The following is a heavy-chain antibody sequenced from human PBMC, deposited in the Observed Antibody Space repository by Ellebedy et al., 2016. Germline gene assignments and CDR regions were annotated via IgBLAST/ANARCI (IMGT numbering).Heavy chain of an antibody. D-gene: IGHD3-3*01. J-gene: IGHJ4*02. CDR3: ARDGSEWSRDY. V-gene: IGHV3-21*01. CDR2: IVFSGTAT. Sequence: GESLKISXTASGFTFGDYAMSWFRQAPGKGLEWVATIVFSGTATYYSDSLKGRFIVSRDNAKNSLFLQMNSLRVEDTAVYYCARDGSEWSRDYWGQGTLVTVSS. CDR1: GFTFGDYA.